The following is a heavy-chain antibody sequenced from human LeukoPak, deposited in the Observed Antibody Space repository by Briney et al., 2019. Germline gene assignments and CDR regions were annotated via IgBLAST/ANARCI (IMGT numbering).Heavy chain of an antibody. J-gene: IGHJ4*02. CDR1: GFTFSSYA. CDR2: ISGSGGST. Sequence: GGSLRLSCAASGFTFSSYAMSWVRQAPGKGLEWVSAISGSGGSTYYADSVKGRFTTSRDNSKNTLYLQMNSLRAEDTAVYYCAKASSSGSYSHYWGQGTLVTVSS. V-gene: IGHV3-23*01. D-gene: IGHD1-26*01. CDR3: AKASSSGSYSHY.